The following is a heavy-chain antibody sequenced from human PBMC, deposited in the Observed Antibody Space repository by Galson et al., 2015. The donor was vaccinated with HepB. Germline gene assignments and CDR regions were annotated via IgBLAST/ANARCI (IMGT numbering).Heavy chain of an antibody. Sequence: SVKVSCKASGDTLNSYSISWVRQAPGQGLEWMGRIIAILNIANYAKKFQGRVTITADESTSTAYMELSSLRSEDTAVYYCANLVGDWFDSWGQGTLVTVSS. V-gene: IGHV1-69*13. CDR2: IIAILNIA. J-gene: IGHJ5*01. CDR1: GDTLNSYS. D-gene: IGHD2-15*01. CDR3: ANLVGDWFDS.